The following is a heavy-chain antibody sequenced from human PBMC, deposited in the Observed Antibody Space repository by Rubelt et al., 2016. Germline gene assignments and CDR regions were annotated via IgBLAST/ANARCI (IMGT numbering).Heavy chain of an antibody. CDR3: ARQEIQLIGADGMDV. J-gene: IGHJ6*02. V-gene: IGHV4-39*07. Sequence: QLQLQESGPGLVKPSETLSLTCTASDGFISSSYYCGWIRQPPGKGLEWIGSISYSGTTYSNPALKSRVTISVDPSKNQFCRKLRCVTAAGAAGYDGARQEIQLIGADGMDVWGQGNTVTVAS. CDR2: ISYSGTT. CDR1: DGFISSSYY. D-gene: IGHD1-1*01.